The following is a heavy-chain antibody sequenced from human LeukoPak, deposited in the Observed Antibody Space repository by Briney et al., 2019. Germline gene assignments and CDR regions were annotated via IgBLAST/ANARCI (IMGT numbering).Heavy chain of an antibody. CDR1: GYTFTDYY. J-gene: IGHJ4*02. Sequence: GASVEVSCKASGYTFTDYYVHWVRQAPGQGLEWMGWMNPNSGGTNYAQRFQGRVTMTRDTSISTAYMELTRLRFDDTAVFYCATSRGGTSFDYWGQGTLVTGS. CDR2: MNPNSGGT. CDR3: ATSRGGTSFDY. D-gene: IGHD2-2*01. V-gene: IGHV1-2*02.